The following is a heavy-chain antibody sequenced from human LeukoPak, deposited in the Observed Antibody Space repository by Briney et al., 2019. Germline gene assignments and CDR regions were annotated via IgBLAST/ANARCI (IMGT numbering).Heavy chain of an antibody. CDR3: AKDVGKWESLHFFDY. D-gene: IGHD1-26*01. J-gene: IGHJ4*02. Sequence: GGSLRLSCLTSGFTFSANAMSWVRQAPGKGLEWISGISGSGASTYYADSVTGRFTISRDNSRNTLYLQMNSLRGDDTAVYYCAKDVGKWESLHFFDYWGQGTLVTVSS. CDR1: GFTFSANA. V-gene: IGHV3-23*01. CDR2: ISGSGAST.